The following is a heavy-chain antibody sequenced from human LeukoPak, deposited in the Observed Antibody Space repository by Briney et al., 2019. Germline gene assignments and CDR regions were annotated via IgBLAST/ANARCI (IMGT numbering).Heavy chain of an antibody. CDR2: IFYDGST. Sequence: PSETLSLTCTVSGVSINNSPYYWGWIRQPPEKGLEGIGNIFYDGSTDYNPSLKSRVTISLDTSKSQFSLELRSVTAADTAVYYRARALYYYYYMDVWGNGTAVTVSS. CDR3: ARALYYYYYMDV. CDR1: GVSINNSPYY. V-gene: IGHV4-39*01. J-gene: IGHJ6*03.